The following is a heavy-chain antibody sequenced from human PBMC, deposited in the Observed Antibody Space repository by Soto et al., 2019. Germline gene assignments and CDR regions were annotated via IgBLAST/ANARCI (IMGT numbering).Heavy chain of an antibody. Sequence: SQTLSLTCAISGDSVSSNTASWDWIRQSPSRGLEWLGRTYFRSKWYNDYAVSVKSRIIINPDTSNNQFSLQLNSVTPEDTAVYFCAKGDNLGPKTGYAFDPWGQGIMVTVSS. V-gene: IGHV6-1*01. D-gene: IGHD5-12*01. CDR2: TYFRSKWYN. J-gene: IGHJ5*02. CDR3: AKGDNLGPKTGYAFDP. CDR1: GDSVSSNTAS.